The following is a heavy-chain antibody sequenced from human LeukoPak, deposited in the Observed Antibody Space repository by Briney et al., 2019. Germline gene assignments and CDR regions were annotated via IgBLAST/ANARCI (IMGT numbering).Heavy chain of an antibody. Sequence: TGGSLRLSCAASGFTFSDYYMSWIRQAPGKGLEWVSYISSSSSTYTKYAESVKGRFTISRDNAKNSLYLQMNSLKAEDTAVYYCARGGSSWTLDSWGQGALVTVSA. J-gene: IGHJ4*02. CDR3: ARGGSSWTLDS. D-gene: IGHD6-13*01. CDR1: GFTFSDYY. CDR2: ISSSSSTYT. V-gene: IGHV3-11*05.